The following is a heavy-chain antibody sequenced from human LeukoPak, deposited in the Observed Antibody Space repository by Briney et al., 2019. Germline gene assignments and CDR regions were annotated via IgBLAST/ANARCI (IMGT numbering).Heavy chain of an antibody. D-gene: IGHD2-21*02. CDR2: FYRGDYET. V-gene: IGHV5-51*01. J-gene: IGHJ4*02. Sequence: GESLKISREGSGYSFSNYWIGWVRQMPGKGLEWMGSFYRGDYETRYSPSFQGLVTISVDKSISTAYLQWSSLKASDTATYYCAIPPGYCGNDCSFDHWGQGTLVTVSS. CDR3: AIPPGYCGNDCSFDH. CDR1: GYSFSNYW.